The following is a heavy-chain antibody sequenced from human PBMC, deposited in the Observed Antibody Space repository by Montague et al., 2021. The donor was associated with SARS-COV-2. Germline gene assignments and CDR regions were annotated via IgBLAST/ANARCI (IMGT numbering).Heavy chain of an antibody. J-gene: IGHJ6*02. D-gene: IGHD4-11*01. CDR3: AREKTVRGIYYFGMDV. CDR1: DFSLDLSW. Sequence: SLRLSCAASDFSLDLSWTSWVRQAPGKGLEWVANIMADGSQKYYVDSVKGRFTISRDKAYKSVYLQMNSLRVEDTAVYYCAREKTVRGIYYFGMDVWGQGTTVTVSS. CDR2: IMADGSQK. V-gene: IGHV3-7*03.